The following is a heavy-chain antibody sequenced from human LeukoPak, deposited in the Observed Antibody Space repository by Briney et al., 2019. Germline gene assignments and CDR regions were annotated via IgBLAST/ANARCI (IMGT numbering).Heavy chain of an antibody. CDR2: ISGSGGST. J-gene: IGHJ4*02. CDR3: AKDHGDSGYDFTFPYYFDY. Sequence: GGSLRLSCAASGFTFSSYAMSSVRQAPGKGLESVSAISGSGGSTYYEDSVKGRFTISRDNSKNTLYLQMNSLRAEDTAVYYCAKDHGDSGYDFTFPYYFDYWGQGTLVTVSS. V-gene: IGHV3-23*01. CDR1: GFTFSSYA. D-gene: IGHD5-12*01.